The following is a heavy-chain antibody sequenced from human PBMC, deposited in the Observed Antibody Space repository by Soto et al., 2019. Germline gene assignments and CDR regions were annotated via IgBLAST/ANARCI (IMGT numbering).Heavy chain of an antibody. Sequence: QVQLQESGPGLLKPSQTLSLTCTVSGGSISSGGYYWSWIRQHPGKGLEWLGYIYYSGSTYYNPSLTGRVSISADTSKNHFSLRLSSVTAADTALYYCARDAYGGGGYYYGMDVWGQGTTVTVSS. J-gene: IGHJ6*02. CDR2: IYYSGST. CDR1: GGSISSGGYY. CDR3: ARDAYGGGGYYYGMDV. V-gene: IGHV4-31*03. D-gene: IGHD3-10*01.